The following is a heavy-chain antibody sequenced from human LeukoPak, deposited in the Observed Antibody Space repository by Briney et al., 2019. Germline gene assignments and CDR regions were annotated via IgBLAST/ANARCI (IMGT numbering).Heavy chain of an antibody. Sequence: GGSLRLSCTASGFAFSTYTMNWVRQAPGKGLEWVSSISSGSSYFYYADSVQGRFTVSRDDAKGSLFLHMNNLRAEDTAVYYCVRDERLRRPYYVDVWGKGTTVTVSS. J-gene: IGHJ6*03. CDR2: ISSGSSYF. CDR3: VRDERLRRPYYVDV. V-gene: IGHV3-21*01. D-gene: IGHD1-1*01. CDR1: GFAFSTYT.